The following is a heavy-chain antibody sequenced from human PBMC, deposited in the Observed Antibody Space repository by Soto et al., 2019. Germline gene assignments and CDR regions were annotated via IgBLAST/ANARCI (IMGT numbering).Heavy chain of an antibody. CDR1: GFTFSSYS. V-gene: IGHV3-23*01. J-gene: IGHJ4*02. CDR2: ISASGGST. CDR3: AKTPYSRRWYYFDY. D-gene: IGHD6-13*01. Sequence: GVVTLCCAGSGFTFSSYSMIWVRQAPGKGVEWVSGISASGGSTDYADSVKGRFTISRDNSKNTLYVQMNSLRADDTAVYYCAKTPYSRRWYYFDYWGQGTPVTVSS.